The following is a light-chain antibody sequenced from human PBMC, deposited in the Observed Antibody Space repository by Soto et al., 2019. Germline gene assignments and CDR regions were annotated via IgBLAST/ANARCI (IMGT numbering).Light chain of an antibody. V-gene: IGKV1-5*03. CDR1: QNINNW. Sequence: DTQMTQSPSTLSASVGDRVTITCRASQNINNWLAWYQQKPGKAPKLLIYKASSLESGVPSRFSGSGSGTEFTLTISNLQPDDFATYYCHQYNSYPYTFDQGTKLEIK. CDR2: KAS. CDR3: HQYNSYPYT. J-gene: IGKJ2*01.